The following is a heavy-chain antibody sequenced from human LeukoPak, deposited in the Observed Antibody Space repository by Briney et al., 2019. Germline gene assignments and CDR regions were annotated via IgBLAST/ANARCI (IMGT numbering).Heavy chain of an antibody. CDR1: GGSFSGYY. Sequence: PSETLSLTCAVYGGSFSGYYWGWIRQPPGKGLEWIGSIFSGGYTYYNPSLKSRVTISVDTSKNQFSLKLSSVTAADTAIYYCQSRYLEWLLDYWGQGTLVTVSS. J-gene: IGHJ4*02. V-gene: IGHV4-34*12. D-gene: IGHD3-3*01. CDR2: IFSGGYT. CDR3: QSRYLEWLLDY.